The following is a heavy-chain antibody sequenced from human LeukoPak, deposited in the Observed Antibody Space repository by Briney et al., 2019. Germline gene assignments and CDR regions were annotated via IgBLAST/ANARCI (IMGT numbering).Heavy chain of an antibody. Sequence: ASVKVSCKASGYTFTGYYMHWVRQAPGQGPEWMGWINPNSGGTNYAQKFQGRVTMTRDTSISTAYMELSRLRSDDTAVYYCARGWDSSGLSVDYWGQGTLVTVSS. J-gene: IGHJ4*02. CDR1: GYTFTGYY. D-gene: IGHD3-22*01. CDR3: ARGWDSSGLSVDY. CDR2: INPNSGGT. V-gene: IGHV1-2*02.